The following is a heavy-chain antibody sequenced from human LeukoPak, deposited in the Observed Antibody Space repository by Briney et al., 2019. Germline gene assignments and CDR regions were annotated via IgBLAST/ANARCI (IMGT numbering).Heavy chain of an antibody. V-gene: IGHV4-59*01. Sequence: SETLSLTCTASGGSISNFYWSWIPQSPGKGLEWIGYIYYSGNTNYNPSLKSRVTISVGTSKNQFSLKLSSVTAADTAVYYCARAPSGSDLWFDPWGQGTLVTVSS. CDR1: GGSISNFY. CDR3: ARAPSGSDLWFDP. CDR2: IYYSGNT. D-gene: IGHD5-12*01. J-gene: IGHJ5*02.